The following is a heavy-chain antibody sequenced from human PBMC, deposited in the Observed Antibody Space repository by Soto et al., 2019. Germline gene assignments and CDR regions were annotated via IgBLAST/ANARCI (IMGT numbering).Heavy chain of an antibody. CDR3: ARVQRDSSGYYPGY. J-gene: IGHJ4*02. D-gene: IGHD3-22*01. V-gene: IGHV3-21*01. CDR1: GFTLSSYS. CDR2: ISSSSSYI. Sequence: LRLSCAASGFTLSSYSMNWVRQAPGKGLEWVSSISSSSSYIYYADSVKGRFTISRDNAKNSLYLQMNSLRAEDTAVYYCARVQRDSSGYYPGYWGQGTLVTVSS.